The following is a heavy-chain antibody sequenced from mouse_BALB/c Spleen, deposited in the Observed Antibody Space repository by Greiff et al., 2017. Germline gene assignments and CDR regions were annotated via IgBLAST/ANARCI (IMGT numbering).Heavy chain of an antibody. J-gene: IGHJ4*01. CDR2: IWAGGST. CDR1: GFSLTSYG. D-gene: IGHD2-1*01. V-gene: IGHV2-9*02. Sequence: VKLMESGPGLVAPSQSLSITCTVSGFSLTSYGVHWVRQPPGKGLEWLGVIWAGGSTNYNSALMSRLSISKDNSKSQVFLKMNSLQTDDTAMYYCARDYGTRYAMDYWGQGTSVTVSA. CDR3: ARDYGTRYAMDY.